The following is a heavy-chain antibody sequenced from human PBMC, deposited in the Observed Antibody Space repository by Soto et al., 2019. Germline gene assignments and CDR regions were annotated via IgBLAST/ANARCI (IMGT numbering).Heavy chain of an antibody. CDR2: INLSGST. J-gene: IGHJ6*03. V-gene: IGHV4-34*01. Sequence: QVQLQQWGAGLLKPSETLSLTCAVSPGSFSGYSWNWIRQPPGKGLEWLGEINLSGSTNYNPSLKTRVTISVDTSKNQFSLRLSSVTAADTAVYYSARGFPVYSYYSYIDVWGKGTTVTISS. CDR1: PGSFSGYS. D-gene: IGHD2-8*01. CDR3: ARGFPVYSYYSYIDV.